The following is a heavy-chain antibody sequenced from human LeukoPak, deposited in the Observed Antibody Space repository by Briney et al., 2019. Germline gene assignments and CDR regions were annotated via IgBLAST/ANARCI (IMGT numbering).Heavy chain of an antibody. Sequence: GGSLRLSCAASGFTFSSYAMSWVRQAPGKGLEWVSAIGGSGTSTYYADSEKGRFTISRDNSKSTLYLQMDRLRAEDTAVYSCAKCGNSGCHLIDYWGQGTLVTVSS. D-gene: IGHD5-12*01. J-gene: IGHJ4*02. CDR2: IGGSGTST. CDR1: GFTFSSYA. CDR3: AKCGNSGCHLIDY. V-gene: IGHV3-23*01.